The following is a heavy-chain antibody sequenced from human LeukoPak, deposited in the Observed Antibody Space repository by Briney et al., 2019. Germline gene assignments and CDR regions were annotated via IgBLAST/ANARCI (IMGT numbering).Heavy chain of an antibody. V-gene: IGHV1-18*01. Sequence: WASVKVSCKASGYTFTSYGISWVRQAPGQGLEWMGWISAYNGNTNYAQKLQGRVTLTTDTSTSTAYMELRSLRSDDTAVYYCARDYYGSGGDWFDPWGQGTLVTVSS. D-gene: IGHD3-10*01. CDR3: ARDYYGSGGDWFDP. CDR2: ISAYNGNT. CDR1: GYTFTSYG. J-gene: IGHJ5*02.